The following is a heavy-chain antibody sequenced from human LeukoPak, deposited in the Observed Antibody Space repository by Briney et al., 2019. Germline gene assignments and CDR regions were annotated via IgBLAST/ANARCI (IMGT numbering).Heavy chain of an antibody. Sequence: SETLSLTCAVSGGSISSKNWWSWVRQPPGKGLEWIGEIYHGGSTNYNPSLKSRVTISVDTSKNQFSLKLSSVTAADTAVYYCARGGKRRLLWFGEFPFTPFDYWGQGTLVTVSS. J-gene: IGHJ4*02. CDR3: ARGGKRRLLWFGEFPFTPFDY. D-gene: IGHD3-10*01. CDR1: GGSISSKNW. V-gene: IGHV4-4*02. CDR2: IYHGGST.